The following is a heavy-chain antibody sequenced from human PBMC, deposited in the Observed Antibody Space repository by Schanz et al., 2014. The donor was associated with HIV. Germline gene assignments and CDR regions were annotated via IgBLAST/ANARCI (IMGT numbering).Heavy chain of an antibody. D-gene: IGHD1-20*01. CDR3: AKTSITRGMDV. V-gene: IGHV3-30-3*01. J-gene: IGHJ6*02. CDR1: GFTFSNYA. CDR2: ISYDGSNK. Sequence: VQLLESGGGVVQPGRSLRLSCAVSGFTFSNYAMHWVRQAPGKGLEWVAVISYDGSNKYYADSVKGRFTISRVNSKNTLYLQMNSLRAEDTAIYYCAKTSITRGMDVWGQGTTVTVSS.